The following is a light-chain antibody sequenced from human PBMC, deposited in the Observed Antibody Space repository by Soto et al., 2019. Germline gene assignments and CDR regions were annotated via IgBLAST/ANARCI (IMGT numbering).Light chain of an antibody. CDR2: AAS. J-gene: IGKJ1*01. Sequence: GETVTITCRASQVISTSLAWYQVKPGKAPKLLIYAASTLESGVPSRFSATVSGTEFSLTITSLQPEDFATYYCQQYNSYSGTFGQGTKVDIK. CDR3: QQYNSYSGT. CDR1: QVISTS. V-gene: IGKV1-9*01.